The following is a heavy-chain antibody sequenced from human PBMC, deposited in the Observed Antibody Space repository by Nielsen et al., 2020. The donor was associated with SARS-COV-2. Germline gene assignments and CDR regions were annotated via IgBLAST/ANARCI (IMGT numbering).Heavy chain of an antibody. CDR3: ARDKWNSGSPRSFDY. Sequence: ASVKVSCKASGYTFTSYDINWVRQATGQGLEWMGWMNPNSGNTGYAQKVQGRVTMTTDTSTNTAYMELRSLRSDDTAVYYCARDKWNSGSPRSFDYWGQGTLVTVSS. CDR1: GYTFTSYD. V-gene: IGHV1-8*01. J-gene: IGHJ4*02. CDR2: MNPNSGNT. D-gene: IGHD1-26*01.